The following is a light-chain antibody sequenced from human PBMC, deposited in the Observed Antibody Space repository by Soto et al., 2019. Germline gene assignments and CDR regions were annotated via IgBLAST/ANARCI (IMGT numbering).Light chain of an antibody. CDR3: QQHSHWPQWT. J-gene: IGKJ1*01. Sequence: EVVLTQSPATLSLSTGERATLSCRASENVMTFVDCYQQKPGQAPRLLIYGASNRATGIPARFSGSGSGTDFTLTLSNRGPKDCADYYCQQHSHWPQWTFGQGTRVEIQ. CDR1: ENVMTF. V-gene: IGKV3-11*01. CDR2: GAS.